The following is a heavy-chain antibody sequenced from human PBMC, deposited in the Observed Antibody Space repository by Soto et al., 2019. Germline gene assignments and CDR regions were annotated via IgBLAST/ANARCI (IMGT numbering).Heavy chain of an antibody. CDR2: INHSGST. V-gene: IGHV4-34*01. D-gene: IGHD6-13*01. CDR3: ARAGPQYSSSWTYYYYYGMDV. J-gene: IGHJ6*02. Sequence: SETLSLTCAVYGGSFSGYYWSWIRQPPGKGLEWIGEINHSGSTNYNPSLKSRVTISVDTSKNQFSLKLSSVTAADTAVYYCARAGPQYSSSWTYYYYYGMDVWGQGTTVTVSS. CDR1: GGSFSGYY.